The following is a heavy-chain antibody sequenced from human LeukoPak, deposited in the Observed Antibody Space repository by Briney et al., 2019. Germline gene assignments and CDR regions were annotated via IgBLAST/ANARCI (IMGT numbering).Heavy chain of an antibody. V-gene: IGHV4-38-2*01. D-gene: IGHD3-10*01. J-gene: IGHJ5*02. CDR2: IYYSGST. CDR3: ARNQNYYGSRSNYRGFDP. Sequence: GSLRLSCAVSGFTFSDCYMSWIRQAPGKGLEWIGNIYYSGSTYYNPSLKSRVTISVDTSKNQFSLRLSSVTAADTAVYYCARNQNYYGSRSNYRGFDPWGQGTLVTVSS. CDR1: GFTFSDCY.